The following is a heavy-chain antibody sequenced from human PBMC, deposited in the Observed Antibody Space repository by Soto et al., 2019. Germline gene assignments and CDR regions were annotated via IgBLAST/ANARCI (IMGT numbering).Heavy chain of an antibody. D-gene: IGHD2-15*01. CDR2: MLYSGLT. V-gene: IGHV4-39*01. CDR1: GYSVSSSDYY. CDR3: APLTVSLSGPYGIHV. Sequence: SETLSLTCSVSGYSVSSSDYYWAWIRQPPGKGLEWIGSMLYSGLTYYNPSLKSRVTLSVDTSKNQFSVRLNSVTASDTAVYYCAPLTVSLSGPYGIHVWGQGTTVTV. J-gene: IGHJ6*02.